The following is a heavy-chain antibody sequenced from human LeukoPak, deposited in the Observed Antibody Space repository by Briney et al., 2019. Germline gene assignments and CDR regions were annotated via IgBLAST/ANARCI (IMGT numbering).Heavy chain of an antibody. J-gene: IGHJ4*02. CDR2: IYYSGST. CDR1: GGSISSGGYY. V-gene: IGHV4-31*03. CDR3: ARDSGGVTAPYYFDY. Sequence: SQTLSLTCTVSGGSISSGGYYWSWIRQHPGKGLEWIVYIYYSGSTYYNPSLKSRVTISVDTSKNQFSLKLSSVTAADTAVYYCARDSGGVTAPYYFDYWGQGTLVTVSS. D-gene: IGHD2-21*02.